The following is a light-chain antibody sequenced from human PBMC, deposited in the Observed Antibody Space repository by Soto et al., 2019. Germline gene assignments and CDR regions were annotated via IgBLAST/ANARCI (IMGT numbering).Light chain of an antibody. CDR2: SAS. CDR3: QQRTNWPPT. Sequence: EIVLTQSPATLSLSPGDRATLSCRASQSVRNDLVWYHQKPGQAPRVLIYSASSRATGIPARFSGSGSGTDFTLTISSLEPEDFAVYYCQQRTNWPPTFGGGTKVEMK. J-gene: IGKJ4*01. V-gene: IGKV3-11*01. CDR1: QSVRND.